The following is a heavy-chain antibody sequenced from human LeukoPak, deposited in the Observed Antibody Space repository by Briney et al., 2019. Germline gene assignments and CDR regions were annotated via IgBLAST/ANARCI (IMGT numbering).Heavy chain of an antibody. V-gene: IGHV3-64*01. Sequence: GGSLRLSCAASGFTFRSYGMHWVRQAPGKGLEYVSVISSNGGRTYYANSVKGRFTISRDNSRNTLYLQMGSLRAEDMAVYYCATYYYDSGGFHFHHWGQGTLVTVSS. CDR1: GFTFRSYG. D-gene: IGHD3-22*01. CDR3: ATYYYDSGGFHFHH. J-gene: IGHJ1*01. CDR2: ISSNGGRT.